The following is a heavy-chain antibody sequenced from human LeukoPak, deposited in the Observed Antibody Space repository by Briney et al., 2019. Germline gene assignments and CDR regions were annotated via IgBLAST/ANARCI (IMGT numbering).Heavy chain of an antibody. CDR1: GFTFSSYA. D-gene: IGHD6-19*01. J-gene: IGHJ4*02. Sequence: GGSLRLSCAASGFTFSSYAMSWVRQAPGTGLEWVANISPSGTETYYVEPVKGRFTISRDNAKNLVYLQMNSLRAEDSAVYHCGRFGYVAGVDLWGQGTVVTVSS. CDR3: GRFGYVAGVDL. CDR2: ISPSGTET. V-gene: IGHV3-7*01.